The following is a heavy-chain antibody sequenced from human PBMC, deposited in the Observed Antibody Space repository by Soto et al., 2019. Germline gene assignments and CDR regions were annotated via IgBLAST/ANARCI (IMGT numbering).Heavy chain of an antibody. CDR1: GYTFTGYY. CDR3: ARERGRGTIFGVVIIRDGMDV. J-gene: IGHJ6*02. CDR2: INPNSGGT. D-gene: IGHD3-3*01. Sequence: ASVKVSCKASGYTFTGYYMHWVRQAPGQGLEWMGWINPNSGGTKYGQKFQGRVTMTRDTSISTAYMELSRLRSDDTAVYYCARERGRGTIFGVVIIRDGMDVWGQGTTVTVSS. V-gene: IGHV1-2*02.